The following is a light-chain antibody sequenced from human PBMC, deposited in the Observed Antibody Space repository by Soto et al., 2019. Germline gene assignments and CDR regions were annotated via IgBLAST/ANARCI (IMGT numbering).Light chain of an antibody. J-gene: IGLJ1*01. Sequence: QSVLTQPASVSGSPGQSITLSCTGTSSDVGRYKYVSWYQQHLGKAPKLIIYDVNNRPSGVSDRFSASKSGNMASLTISGLQAEDEAIYYCCSYTGNNTPYVFGTGTKLTVL. CDR3: CSYTGNNTPYV. V-gene: IGLV2-14*03. CDR2: DVN. CDR1: SSDVGRYKY.